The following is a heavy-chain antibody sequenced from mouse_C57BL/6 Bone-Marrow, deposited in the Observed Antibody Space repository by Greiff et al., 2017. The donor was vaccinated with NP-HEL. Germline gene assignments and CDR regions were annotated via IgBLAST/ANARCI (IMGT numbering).Heavy chain of an antibody. Sequence: QVQLQQSGPELVKPGASVKLSCKASGYTFTSYDINWVKQRPGQGPEWIGWIYPSDGSTKYNEKFKGKATLTVDTSSSTAYMELHSLTSEDSAVYVCARFTTVVRGWYFDVWGTGTTVTVSS. D-gene: IGHD1-1*01. CDR1: GYTFTSYD. CDR2: IYPSDGST. J-gene: IGHJ1*03. CDR3: ARFTTVVRGWYFDV. V-gene: IGHV1-85*01.